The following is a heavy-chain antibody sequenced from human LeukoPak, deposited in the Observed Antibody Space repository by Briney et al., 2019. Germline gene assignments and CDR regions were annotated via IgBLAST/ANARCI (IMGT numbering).Heavy chain of an antibody. D-gene: IGHD5-18*01. Sequence: PGGSLRLSCAASGFTFNNAWMSWVRQAPGKGLEWVGRIKSKTDGETADYAAPVKGRFTVSRDDSKNTLNLQINSLKTEDTAVYFFTTVGYSYGSHWGQGTLVTVSS. CDR2: IKSKTDGETA. V-gene: IGHV3-15*01. CDR1: GFTFNNAW. CDR3: TTVGYSYGSH. J-gene: IGHJ1*01.